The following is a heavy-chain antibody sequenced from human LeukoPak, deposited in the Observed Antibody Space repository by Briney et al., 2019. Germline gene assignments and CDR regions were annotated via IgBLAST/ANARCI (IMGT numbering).Heavy chain of an antibody. J-gene: IGHJ4*02. CDR1: GGPIDITNY. Sequence: SETLSLTCGVSGGPIDITNYWSWVRQAPGKGLEWIGEIAHDGTTNYNLSLRSRVAMSLDRANNQFSLSLTSVTAADTAIYYCTRESRPFCPFGYWGQGALVTVSS. CDR3: TRESRPFCPFGY. CDR2: IAHDGTT. D-gene: IGHD3-16*01. V-gene: IGHV4-4*02.